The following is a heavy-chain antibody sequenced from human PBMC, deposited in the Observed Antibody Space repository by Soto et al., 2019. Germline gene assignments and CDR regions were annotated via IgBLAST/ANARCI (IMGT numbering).Heavy chain of an antibody. D-gene: IGHD2-2*01. CDR3: AKDHIVAAAPDY. J-gene: IGHJ4*02. CDR2: ISYDGSNR. V-gene: IGHV3-30*18. Sequence: PGGSLRLSCAASGFTFDTYCRHSVRQAPGKGLEWVAVISYDGSNRYYADSVKGRFTIYRDNSKNTLYLQMNSLRSEDTAVYYCAKDHIVAAAPDYWGQGTLVTVSS. CDR1: GFTFDTYC.